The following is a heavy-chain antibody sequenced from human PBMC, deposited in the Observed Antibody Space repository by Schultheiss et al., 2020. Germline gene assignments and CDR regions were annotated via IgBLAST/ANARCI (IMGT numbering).Heavy chain of an antibody. J-gene: IGHJ6*02. CDR2: ISWNSGSI. CDR1: GFTFDDSA. D-gene: IGHD1-26*01. V-gene: IGHV3-9*03. Sequence: GGSLRLSCEASGFTFDDSAMHWVRQAPGKGPEWVSGISWNSGSIGYADSVKGRFTISRDNAKNSLYLQVNSLRAEDMTVYYCAKSLGSSGGLGMDVWGQGTTVTVSS. CDR3: AKSLGSSGGLGMDV.